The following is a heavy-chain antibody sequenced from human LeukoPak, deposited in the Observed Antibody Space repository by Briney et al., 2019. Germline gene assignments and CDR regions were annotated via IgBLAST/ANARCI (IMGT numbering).Heavy chain of an antibody. Sequence: GGSLRLSCAASGFNFNIYSMNWVRQAPGKGLEWISYITSSSSAIYYTDSVKGRFTVSRDNAKNSLYLQMNSLRAEDTAVYYCARDNRGYDYWGQGTLVTVSS. CDR1: GFNFNIYS. V-gene: IGHV3-48*04. D-gene: IGHD5-12*01. CDR3: ARDNRGYDY. J-gene: IGHJ4*02. CDR2: ITSSSSAI.